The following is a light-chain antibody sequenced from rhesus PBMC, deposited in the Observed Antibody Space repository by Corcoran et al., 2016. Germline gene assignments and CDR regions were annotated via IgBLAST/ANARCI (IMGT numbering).Light chain of an antibody. CDR3: QHGYGTPYS. CDR1: ENVNNY. CDR2: KAS. V-gene: IGKV1-74*01. Sequence: DIQMTQSPSSRSASVGDRVTITCRASENVNNYLNGYQQKPGKTPKLRIYKASTLQSGVPSRFSGSGSGTDYTFTISSLPPEDVATYYCQHGYGTPYSFGQGTKVEIK. J-gene: IGKJ2*01.